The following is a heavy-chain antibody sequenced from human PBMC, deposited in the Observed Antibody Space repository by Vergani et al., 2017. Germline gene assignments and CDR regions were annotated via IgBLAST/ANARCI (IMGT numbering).Heavy chain of an antibody. J-gene: IGHJ5*02. CDR2: ISSNGGST. CDR1: GFTFSSYA. V-gene: IGHV3-64D*06. CDR3: AREDSASSGSSWFDP. Sequence: VQLVESGGGLVQPGGSLRLSCSASGFTFSSYAMHWVRQAPGKGLEYVSAISSNGGSTYYADSVKGRFTISRDNSKNTLYLQMSSLRAEDTAVYYCAREDSASSGSSWFDPWGQGTLVTVSS. D-gene: IGHD6-19*01.